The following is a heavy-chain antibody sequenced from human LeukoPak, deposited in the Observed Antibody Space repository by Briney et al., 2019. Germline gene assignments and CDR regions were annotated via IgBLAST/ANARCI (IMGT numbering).Heavy chain of an antibody. J-gene: IGHJ4*02. Sequence: GGSLRLSCAASGFTFSSYWMSWVRQAPGKGLEWVANIKQDGSEKYYVDSVKGRFTISRDNAKNSLYLQMNSLRAEDTAVYYCASGFGEFIFDYWGQGTLVTVSS. CDR1: GFTFSSYW. V-gene: IGHV3-7*03. D-gene: IGHD3-10*01. CDR3: ASGFGEFIFDY. CDR2: IKQDGSEK.